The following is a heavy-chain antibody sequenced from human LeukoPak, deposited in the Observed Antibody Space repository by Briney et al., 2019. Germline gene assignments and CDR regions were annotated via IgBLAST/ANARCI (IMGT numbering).Heavy chain of an antibody. D-gene: IGHD4-17*01. CDR2: ITVNGRGT. Sequence: GGSLRLSCAPSTFTINIYAMSWVRQAPGEGLEGGSSITVNGRGTSYADSLKGRFTISRDNSKNTLYLQMNSLRAEDTAIYYCAKDPYGDYGGAFDSWGQGTMVTVSS. CDR3: AKDPYGDYGGAFDS. V-gene: IGHV3-23*01. CDR1: TFTINIYA. J-gene: IGHJ3*02.